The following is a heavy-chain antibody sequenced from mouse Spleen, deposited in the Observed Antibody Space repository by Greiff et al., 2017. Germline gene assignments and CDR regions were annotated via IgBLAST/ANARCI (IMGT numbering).Heavy chain of an antibody. CDR1: GFTFTDYY. Sequence: EVQLVESGGGLVQPGGSLSLSCAASGFTFTDYYMSWVRQPPGKALEWLGFIRNKANGYTTEYSASVKGRFTISRDNSQSILYLQMNALRAEDSDTYYCARDIYDGYHYFDYWGQGTTLTVSS. CDR3: ARDIYDGYHYFDY. D-gene: IGHD2-3*01. CDR2: IRNKANGYTT. V-gene: IGHV7-3*01. J-gene: IGHJ2*01.